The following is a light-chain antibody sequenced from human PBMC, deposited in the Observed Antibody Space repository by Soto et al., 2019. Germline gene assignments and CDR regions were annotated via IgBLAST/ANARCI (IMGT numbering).Light chain of an antibody. CDR2: GVS. J-gene: IGKJ1*01. Sequence: EIVLTQSPGTLSLSPGERAALSCRASQSVSSSYLAWYQQKPGQAPRLLIYGVSTRATDIPDRFSGSGSGTDFTLTISGLEPEDFAVYYCQQYGTSPWTFGQGTKVDIK. CDR3: QQYGTSPWT. V-gene: IGKV3-20*01. CDR1: QSVSSSY.